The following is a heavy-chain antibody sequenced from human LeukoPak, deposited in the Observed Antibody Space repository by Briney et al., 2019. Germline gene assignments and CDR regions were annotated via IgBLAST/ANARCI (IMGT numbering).Heavy chain of an antibody. Sequence: SETLSLTCTVSGYSISSGYYWGWIRQPPGKGLEWIGSIYHSGSTYYNPSLKSRVTISVDTSKNQFSLKLSSVTAADTAVYYCARGGVLWFGELNWFDPWGQGTLVTVSS. V-gene: IGHV4-38-2*02. CDR2: IYHSGST. D-gene: IGHD3-10*01. CDR3: ARGGVLWFGELNWFDP. CDR1: GYSISSGYY. J-gene: IGHJ5*02.